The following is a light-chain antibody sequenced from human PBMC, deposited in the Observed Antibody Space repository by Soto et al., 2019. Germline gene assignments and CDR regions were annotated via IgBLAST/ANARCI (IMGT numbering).Light chain of an antibody. CDR1: QDISNY. CDR3: QQYDNSWT. CDR2: DAS. V-gene: IGKV1-33*01. J-gene: IGKJ1*01. Sequence: DIQMTQSPSTLSASVVDRVTITCQASQDISNYLNWYQQKPGKAPKLLIYDASNLETGVPSRFSGSGSGTDFTFTISSLQPEDIATYYCQQYDNSWTFGQGTKVDIK.